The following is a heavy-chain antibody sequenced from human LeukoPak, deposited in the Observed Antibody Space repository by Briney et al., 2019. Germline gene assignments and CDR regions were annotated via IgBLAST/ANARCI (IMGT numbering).Heavy chain of an antibody. CDR2: ISVGGGDT. CDR3: ARDYLDYQSTGSYNVD. V-gene: IGHV3-23*01. J-gene: IGHJ4*02. CDR1: GFIFSSYV. D-gene: IGHD3-22*01. Sequence: GGSLRLSCEASGFIFSSYVMGWVRQAPGKGLEWVSSISVGGGDTFIADSVKGRFSISRDNSKNTLFLQMNSLRAEDTAIYYCARDYLDYQSTGSYNVDWGQGTLVTVSS.